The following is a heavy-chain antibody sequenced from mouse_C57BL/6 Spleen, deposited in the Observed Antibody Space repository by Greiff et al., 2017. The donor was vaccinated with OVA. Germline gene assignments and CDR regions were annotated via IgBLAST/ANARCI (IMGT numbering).Heavy chain of an antibody. CDR1: GYTFTSYW. CDR2: IYPGSGST. D-gene: IGHD1-1*01. Sequence: QVQLQQPGAELVKPGASVKMSCKASGYTFTSYWITWVKQRPGQGLEWIGHIYPGSGSTKYNEKFKGKATLTVDTSSSTAYMQLSSLTSEDSAVYYCADSRGYFDVWGTGTTVTVSS. CDR3: ADSRGYFDV. V-gene: IGHV1-55*01. J-gene: IGHJ1*03.